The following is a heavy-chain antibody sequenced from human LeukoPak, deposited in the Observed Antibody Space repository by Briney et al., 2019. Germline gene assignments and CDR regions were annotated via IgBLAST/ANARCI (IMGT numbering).Heavy chain of an antibody. CDR1: GFTFSSYA. V-gene: IGHV3-30-3*01. D-gene: IGHD6-19*01. CDR3: ARGIAVAGPYYFDY. Sequence: GGSLRLSCAASGFTFSSYAMHWVRQAPGKGLEWVAVISYDGSNKYYADSVKGRFTISRDNSKNTLYLQMNSLRAEDTAVYYCARGIAVAGPYYFDYWGRGTLVTVSS. J-gene: IGHJ4*02. CDR2: ISYDGSNK.